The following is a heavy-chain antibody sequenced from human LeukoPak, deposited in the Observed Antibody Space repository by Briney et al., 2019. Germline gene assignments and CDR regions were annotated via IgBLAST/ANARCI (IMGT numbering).Heavy chain of an antibody. CDR1: GFTFSSYG. V-gene: IGHV3-33*03. CDR2: IYSDGSNR. Sequence: GGSLRLPCAASGFTFSSYGMHWVRQAPGKGLEWVALIYSDGSNRYYADSVKGRFTISRDKSKNTLYLQMNSLRVEDTAVYYCAKDSYSKGDYWGQGTLVTVSS. J-gene: IGHJ4*02. CDR3: AKDSYSKGDY. D-gene: IGHD4-11*01.